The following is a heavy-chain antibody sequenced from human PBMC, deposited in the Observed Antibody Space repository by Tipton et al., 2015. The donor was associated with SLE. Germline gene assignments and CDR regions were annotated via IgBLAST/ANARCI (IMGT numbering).Heavy chain of an antibody. J-gene: IGHJ4*02. CDR3: AGARWSYGFFDY. CDR2: IYVPGDT. CDR1: GFSVTHNY. Sequence: SLRLSCAASGFSVTHNYMSWVRQAPGKGLEWVSVIYVPGDTYYAESVKGRVTISRDNSKNTVYLDMLSLRADDTAMYYCAGARWSYGFFDYWGQGTLVTVSP. D-gene: IGHD3-10*01. V-gene: IGHV3-53*01.